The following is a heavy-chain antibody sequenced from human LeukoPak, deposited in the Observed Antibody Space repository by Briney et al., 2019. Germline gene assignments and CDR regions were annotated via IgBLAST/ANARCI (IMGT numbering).Heavy chain of an antibody. D-gene: IGHD2-8*01. CDR3: ARDLVRGGAY. J-gene: IGHJ4*02. V-gene: IGHV1-2*02. CDR2: INPNSGGT. Sequence: GASVKVSCKASGYTFTGYYIHWVRQAPGQGLEWMGWINPNSGGTNYAQRFQGRVTMTRDTSISTAYMELSRLRSDDTAVYYCARDLVRGGAYWGQGTLVTVSS. CDR1: GYTFTGYY.